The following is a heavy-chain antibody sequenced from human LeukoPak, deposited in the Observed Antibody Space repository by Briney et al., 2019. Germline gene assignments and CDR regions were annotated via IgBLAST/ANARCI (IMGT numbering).Heavy chain of an antibody. J-gene: IGHJ5*02. D-gene: IGHD3-22*01. CDR2: IYSGGTT. V-gene: IGHV3-66*01. Sequence: GGSLRLSCAASGFTVSTNYMSWVRQAPGKGLEWVSVIYSGGTTYYAGSVKGRFTISRDNSKNTLYLQMNSLRAEDTAVYYCARDLGDRRGYSLVSWGQGTLVTVYS. CDR1: GFTVSTNY. CDR3: ARDLGDRRGYSLVS.